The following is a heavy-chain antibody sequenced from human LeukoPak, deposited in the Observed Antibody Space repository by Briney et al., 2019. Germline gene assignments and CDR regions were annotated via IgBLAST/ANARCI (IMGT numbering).Heavy chain of an antibody. V-gene: IGHV4-39*01. J-gene: IGHJ4*02. D-gene: IGHD4-23*01. CDR2: IYYNGNT. CDR1: GGSISSSDYY. Sequence: SETLSLTCSVSGGSISSSDYYWGWIRQPPGERLEWLGTIYYNGNTYYNPSLQSRVIISVDTSKNQFPLKLTSVTAPDTAVYYCARTVGTHRFDYWGQGILVTVSS. CDR3: ARTVGTHRFDY.